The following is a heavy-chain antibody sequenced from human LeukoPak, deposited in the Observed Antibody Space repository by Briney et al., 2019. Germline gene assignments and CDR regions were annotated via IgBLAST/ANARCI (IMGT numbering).Heavy chain of an antibody. CDR2: ISSSSSYI. CDR1: GVTFSSYS. J-gene: IGHJ6*02. CDR3: ARDRRITMIVVVITNYYGMDV. D-gene: IGHD3-22*01. V-gene: IGHV3-21*01. Sequence: KAGGSLRLSCAASGVTFSSYSMNWVRQAPGKGLEWVSSISSSSSYIYYADSVKGRFTISRDNAKNSLYLQMNSLRAEDTAVYYSARDRRITMIVVVITNYYGMDVWGQGTTVTVSS.